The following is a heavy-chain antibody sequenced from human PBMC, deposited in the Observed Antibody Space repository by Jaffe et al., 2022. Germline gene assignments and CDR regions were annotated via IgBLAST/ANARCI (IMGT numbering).Heavy chain of an antibody. D-gene: IGHD2-2*01. J-gene: IGHJ5*02. V-gene: IGHV1-3*01. CDR3: ARCDFIVPAGYNQRYNWFDP. CDR1: GYTFTSYA. CDR2: INAGNGNT. Sequence: QVQLVQSGAEVKKPGASVKVSCKASGYTFTSYAMHWVRQAPGQRLEWMGWINAGNGNTKYSQKFQGRVTITRDTSASTAYMELSSLRSEDTAVYYCARCDFIVPAGYNQRYNWFDPWGQGTLVTVSS.